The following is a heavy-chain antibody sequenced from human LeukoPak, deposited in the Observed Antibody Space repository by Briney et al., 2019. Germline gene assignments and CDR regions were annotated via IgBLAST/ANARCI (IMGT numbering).Heavy chain of an antibody. CDR2: IYYSAST. J-gene: IGHJ5*02. D-gene: IGHD2-15*01. CDR3: ARSVVVVVVAAPGWFDP. Sequence: PSETLSLTCTVSGGSISSGDYYWSWIRQPPGKGLEWIGYIYYSASTYYNPSLKSRVTISVDTSKNQFSLKLSSVTAADTAVYYCARSVVVVVVAAPGWFDPWGQGTLATVSS. CDR1: GGSISSGDYY. V-gene: IGHV4-30-4*01.